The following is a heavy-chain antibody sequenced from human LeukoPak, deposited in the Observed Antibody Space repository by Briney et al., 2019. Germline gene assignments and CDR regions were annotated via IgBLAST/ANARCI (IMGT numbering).Heavy chain of an antibody. CDR2: ISSSSSYI. CDR1: GFTFSSYA. J-gene: IGHJ6*03. D-gene: IGHD6-19*01. CDR3: AREGGLSSGWFYYMDV. V-gene: IGHV3-21*01. Sequence: PGGSLRLSCAASGFTFSSYAMSWVRQAPGKGREWVSSISSSSSYIYYADSVKGRFTISRDNAKNSLYLQMNSLRAEDTAVYYCAREGGLSSGWFYYMDVWGKGTTVTVSS.